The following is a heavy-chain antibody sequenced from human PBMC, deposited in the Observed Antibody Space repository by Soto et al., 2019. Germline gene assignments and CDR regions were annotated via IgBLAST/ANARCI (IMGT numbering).Heavy chain of an antibody. Sequence: PGESLKISCKGSGYSFTSYWISWVRQMPGKGLEWMGRIDPSDSYTNYSPSFQGHVTISADKSISTAYLQWSSLKASDTAMYYCARPACTNGVCYSMDVWGQGTTVTVSS. CDR1: GYSFTSYW. J-gene: IGHJ6*02. V-gene: IGHV5-10-1*01. CDR3: ARPACTNGVCYSMDV. D-gene: IGHD2-8*01. CDR2: IDPSDSYT.